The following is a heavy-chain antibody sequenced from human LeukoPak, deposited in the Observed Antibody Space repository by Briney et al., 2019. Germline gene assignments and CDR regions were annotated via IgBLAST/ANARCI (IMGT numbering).Heavy chain of an antibody. V-gene: IGHV1-18*01. D-gene: IGHD1-26*01. CDR1: GYTFTSYG. CDR3: ARIMLSWREFDC. CDR2: ISAYNGNT. J-gene: IGHJ4*02. Sequence: ASVNVSCKASGYTFTSYGISWVRQAPGQGLEWMGWISAYNGNTNYAQKLQGRVTMTTDTSTSTAYMELRSLRSDDTAVYYCARIMLSWREFDCWGQGTLVTISS.